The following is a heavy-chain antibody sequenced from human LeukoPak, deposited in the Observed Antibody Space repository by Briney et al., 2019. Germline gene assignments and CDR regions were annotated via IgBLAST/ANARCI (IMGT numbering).Heavy chain of an antibody. V-gene: IGHV4-39*01. CDR1: GGSISSSSYY. CDR3: ARQLSFGLFDY. Sequence: SETLSLTCTVSGGSISSSSYYWGWIRQPPGKGLEWIGSIYYSGSTYYNPSLKSRVTISVDTSKNQFSLKLSSVTAADTAVYYCARQLSFGLFDYWGQGTLVTVSS. J-gene: IGHJ4*02. D-gene: IGHD3-10*01. CDR2: IYYSGST.